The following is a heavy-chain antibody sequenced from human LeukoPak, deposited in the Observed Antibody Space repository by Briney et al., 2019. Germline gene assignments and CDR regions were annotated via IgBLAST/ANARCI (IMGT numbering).Heavy chain of an antibody. V-gene: IGHV1-2*06. Sequence: ASVKVSCKASGYRFTGYFMHWVRQAPGEGREWMGRINPNSGATNYAQKFQGRVTMTRDTSLSTAYMELSSLIADDTAAYYCARTSVTTISYWYFDLWGRGTLVTVSS. D-gene: IGHD5-12*01. J-gene: IGHJ2*01. CDR1: GYRFTGYF. CDR3: ARTSVTTISYWYFDL. CDR2: INPNSGAT.